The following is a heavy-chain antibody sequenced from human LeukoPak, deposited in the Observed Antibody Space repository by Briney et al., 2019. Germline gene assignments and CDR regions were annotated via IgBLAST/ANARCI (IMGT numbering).Heavy chain of an antibody. CDR1: GGSFSGYY. J-gene: IGHJ4*02. D-gene: IGHD6-13*01. V-gene: IGHV4-34*01. Sequence: SETLSLTCAVYGGSFSGYYWSWIRQPPGKGLEWIGEINHSGSTNYNPSLKSRVTISVDTSKNQFSLKLSSVTAADTAVYYCARVLNLRSIAAAGTGGSNGRRYYFDYWGQGTLVTVSS. CDR3: ARVLNLRSIAAAGTGGSNGRRYYFDY. CDR2: INHSGST.